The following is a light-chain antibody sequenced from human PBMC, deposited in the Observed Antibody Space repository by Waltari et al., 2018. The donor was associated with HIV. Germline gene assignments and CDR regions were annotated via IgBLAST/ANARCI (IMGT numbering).Light chain of an antibody. CDR2: DNS. Sequence: QSVLTPPPSASGAPGQRVTLPCTGSSSNIGAGYELPCYRQLPGTAPKLLIYDNSKRPSGVPDRFSGSKSGTSASLAITGLQAEDEADYYCQSYDSSLSGWVFGGGTKLTVL. CDR1: SSNIGAGYE. V-gene: IGLV1-40*01. J-gene: IGLJ3*02. CDR3: QSYDSSLSGWV.